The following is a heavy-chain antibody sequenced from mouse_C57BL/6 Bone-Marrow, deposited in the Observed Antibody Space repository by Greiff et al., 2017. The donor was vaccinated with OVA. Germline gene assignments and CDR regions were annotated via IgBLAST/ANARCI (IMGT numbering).Heavy chain of an antibody. D-gene: IGHD1-1*01. Sequence: QVQLQQPGAELVMPGASVKLSCKASGYTFTSYWMHWVKQRPGQGLEWIGEIDPSDSYTNYNQKFKGKSTLTVDKSSSTAYMQLSSLTSEDSAVYYCARGNYYYYGSSPFAYGGQGTLVTVSA. CDR2: IDPSDSYT. CDR1: GYTFTSYW. CDR3: ARGNYYYYGSSPFAY. V-gene: IGHV1-69*01. J-gene: IGHJ3*01.